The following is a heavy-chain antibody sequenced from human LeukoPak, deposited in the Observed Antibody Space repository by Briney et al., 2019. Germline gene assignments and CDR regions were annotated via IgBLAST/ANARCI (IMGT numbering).Heavy chain of an antibody. CDR2: INPSGGTT. CDR3: ARAAPGFDY. V-gene: IGHV1-46*01. J-gene: IGHJ4*02. D-gene: IGHD6-13*01. CDR1: GYSFTSYY. Sequence: GASVKVSCKASGYSFTSYYMHWARQAPGQGLEWMGIINPSGGTTSYAQKFQGRVTMTRDTSTSTVYMELSSLRSEDTAVYYCARAAPGFDYWGQGTLVTVSS.